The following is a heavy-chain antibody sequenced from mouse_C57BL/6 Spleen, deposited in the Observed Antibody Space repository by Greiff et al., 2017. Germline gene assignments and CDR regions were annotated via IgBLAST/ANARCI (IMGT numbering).Heavy chain of an antibody. CDR1: GYTFTSYW. J-gene: IGHJ2*01. CDR2: IYPGSGST. D-gene: IGHD1-1*01. Sequence: QVQLQQSGAELVKPGASVKMSCKASGYTFTSYWITWVKQRPGQGLEWIGDIYPGSGSTNYNEKFKSKATLTVDTSSSTAYMQLSSLTSEDSAVYYCARSRYYGSSLYYFDYWGQGTTLTVSS. CDR3: ARSRYYGSSLYYFDY. V-gene: IGHV1-55*01.